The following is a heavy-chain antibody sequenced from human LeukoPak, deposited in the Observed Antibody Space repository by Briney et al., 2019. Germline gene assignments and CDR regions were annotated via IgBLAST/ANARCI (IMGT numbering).Heavy chain of an antibody. D-gene: IGHD6-19*01. CDR2: ISHDGGAK. J-gene: IGHJ5*02. CDR1: GFTISIYG. Sequence: PGGSLRLSCAVSGFTISIYGMHWVRQAPGKGLEWVAMISHDGGAKYYGDSVKGRFTISRDDSKNTLYLQMNSLSTEDTALYYCAKDWGSSGWYNYFDPWGQGTLVAVSS. V-gene: IGHV3-30*18. CDR3: AKDWGSSGWYNYFDP.